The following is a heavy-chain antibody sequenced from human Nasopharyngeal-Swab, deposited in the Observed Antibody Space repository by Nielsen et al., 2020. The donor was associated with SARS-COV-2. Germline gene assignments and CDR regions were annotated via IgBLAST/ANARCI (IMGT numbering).Heavy chain of an antibody. Sequence: GESLKISCAASGFTFSSYSMNWVRQAPGKGLEWVSYISSCSSTIYYADSVKGRFTISRDNAKNSLYLQMNSLRDEDTAVYYCARERARFLEWLLYGTFDYWGQGTLVTVSS. CDR1: GFTFSSYS. D-gene: IGHD3-3*01. V-gene: IGHV3-48*02. CDR3: ARERARFLEWLLYGTFDY. J-gene: IGHJ4*02. CDR2: ISSCSSTI.